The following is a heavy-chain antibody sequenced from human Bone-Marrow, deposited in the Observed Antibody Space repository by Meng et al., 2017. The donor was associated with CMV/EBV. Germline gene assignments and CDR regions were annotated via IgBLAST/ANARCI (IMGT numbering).Heavy chain of an antibody. CDR2: IYYSGST. CDR1: GGSISSSSYY. V-gene: IGHV4-39*07. Sequence: GSLRLSCTVSGGSISSSSYYWGWIRQPPGKGLEWIGSIYYSGSTYYNPSLKSRVTISVDTSKNQFSLKLSSVTAADTAVYYCARRTTNYYWYFDLWGRGTLVTGSS. CDR3: ARRTTNYYWYFDL. J-gene: IGHJ2*01. D-gene: IGHD1-1*01.